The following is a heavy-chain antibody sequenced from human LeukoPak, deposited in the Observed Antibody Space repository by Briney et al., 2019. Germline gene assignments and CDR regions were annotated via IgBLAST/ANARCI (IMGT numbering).Heavy chain of an antibody. J-gene: IGHJ5*02. V-gene: IGHV3-23*01. CDR1: GFTFSSYA. CDR2: ISGSGGST. CDR3: AKDPQKWTGDYFEVGFDP. Sequence: QTGGSLRLSCAASGFTFSSYAMSWVRQAPGKGLEWVSAISGSGGSTYYADSVKGRFTISRDNSKNTLYLQMNSLRAEDTAVYYCAKDPQKWTGDYFEVGFDPWGQGTLVTVSS. D-gene: IGHD4-17*01.